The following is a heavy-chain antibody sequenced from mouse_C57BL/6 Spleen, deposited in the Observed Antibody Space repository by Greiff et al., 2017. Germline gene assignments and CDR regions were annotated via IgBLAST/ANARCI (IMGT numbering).Heavy chain of an antibody. J-gene: IGHJ4*01. D-gene: IGHD2-3*01. Sequence: EVQLQESGPGLVKPSQSLSLTCSVTGYSITSGYYWNWIRQFPGNKLEWMGYISYDGSNNYNPSLKNRISITRDTSKNQFFLKLNSVTTEDTATYYCARADGYLYAMDYGGQGTSVTVSS. CDR3: ARADGYLYAMDY. CDR1: GYSITSGYY. CDR2: ISYDGSN. V-gene: IGHV3-6*01.